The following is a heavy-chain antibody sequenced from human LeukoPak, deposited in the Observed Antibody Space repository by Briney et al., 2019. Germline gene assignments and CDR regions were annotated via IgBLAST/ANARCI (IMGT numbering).Heavy chain of an antibody. Sequence: EPSETLSLTCTVSGGSISGSISSYYWNWIRQPPGKGLEWIGYIYYSGSTNYNPSLKSRVAISVDTSKNQFSLKLSSVTAADTAVYYCARDWAYYDILTGYSNWFDPWGQGTLVTVSS. CDR1: GGSISGSISSYY. CDR3: ARDWAYYDILTGYSNWFDP. V-gene: IGHV4-61*01. D-gene: IGHD3-9*01. J-gene: IGHJ5*02. CDR2: IYYSGST.